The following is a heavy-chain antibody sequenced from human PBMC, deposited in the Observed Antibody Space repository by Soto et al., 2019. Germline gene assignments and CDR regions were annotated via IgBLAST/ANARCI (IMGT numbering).Heavy chain of an antibody. CDR2: IYYSGST. V-gene: IGHV4-31*03. CDR1: GGSISSGGYY. CDR3: AAGGYCSGGSCYPSLFDY. J-gene: IGHJ4*02. Sequence: TLSLTCTVSGGSISSGGYYWSWIRQHPGKGLEWIGYIYYSGSTYYNPSLKSRVTISVDTSKNQFSLKLSSVTAADTAVYYCAAGGYCSGGSCYPSLFDYWGQGTLVTVSS. D-gene: IGHD2-15*01.